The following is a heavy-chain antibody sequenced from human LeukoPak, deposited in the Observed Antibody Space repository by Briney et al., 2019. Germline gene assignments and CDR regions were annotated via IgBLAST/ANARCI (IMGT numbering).Heavy chain of an antibody. CDR3: ALTKGYDYGDYLYFQH. CDR2: INPNSGGT. J-gene: IGHJ1*01. Sequence: ASVKVSCKASGYTFTGYHMHWVRQAPGQGLEWMGWINPNSGGTNYAQKFQGWVTMTRDTSISTAYMELSRLRSDDTAVYYCALTKGYDYGDYLYFQHWGQGTLVTVSS. V-gene: IGHV1-2*04. D-gene: IGHD4-17*01. CDR1: GYTFTGYH.